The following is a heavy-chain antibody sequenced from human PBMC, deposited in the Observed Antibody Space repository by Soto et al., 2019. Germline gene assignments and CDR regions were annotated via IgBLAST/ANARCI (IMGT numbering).Heavy chain of an antibody. J-gene: IGHJ5*02. CDR2: INHSGST. Sequence: SETLSLTCAVYGGSFSGYYWSWIRQPPGKGLEWIGEINHSGSTNYNPSFKSRVTISVDTSKNQFSLKLSSVTAADTAVYYCARVFRIAVAGTKPFDPWGQGTLVT. D-gene: IGHD6-19*01. CDR3: ARVFRIAVAGTKPFDP. CDR1: GGSFSGYY. V-gene: IGHV4-34*01.